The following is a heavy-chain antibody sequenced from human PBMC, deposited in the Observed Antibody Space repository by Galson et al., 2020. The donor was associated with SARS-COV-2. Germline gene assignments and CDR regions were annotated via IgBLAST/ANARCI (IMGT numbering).Heavy chain of an antibody. CDR3: ATVNRAIVEWGWFDP. CDR2: FDPEDGET. D-gene: IGHD3-22*01. Sequence: ASVKVSCKVSGYTLTELSMHWVRQAPGKGLEWMGGFDPEDGETIYAQKFQGRVTMTEDTSTDTAYMELSSLRSEDTAVYYCATVNRAIVEWGWFDPWGQGTLVTVSS. CDR1: GYTLTELS. V-gene: IGHV1-24*01. J-gene: IGHJ5*02.